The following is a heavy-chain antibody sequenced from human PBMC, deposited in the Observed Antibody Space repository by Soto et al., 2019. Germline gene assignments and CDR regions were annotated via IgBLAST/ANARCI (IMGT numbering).Heavy chain of an antibody. CDR1: GGSISSGHYY. V-gene: IGHV4-30-4*01. D-gene: IGHD1-7*01. CDR2: ISYSGNT. Sequence: PSETLSLTCTVSGGSISSGHYYWSWIRQPPGKGLEWIGFISYSGNTYYSASLKSRVTISVDTSKNQFSLNLSFVTAADTAVYYCATMGTPATGLFYFDNWGQGTLVTVS. J-gene: IGHJ4*02. CDR3: ATMGTPATGLFYFDN.